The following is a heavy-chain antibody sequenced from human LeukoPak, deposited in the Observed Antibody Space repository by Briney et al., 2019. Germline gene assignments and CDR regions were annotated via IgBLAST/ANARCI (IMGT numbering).Heavy chain of an antibody. J-gene: IGHJ4*02. CDR3: ARHGVAVAGFLDY. V-gene: IGHV4-39*01. CDR2: IYYSGST. D-gene: IGHD6-19*01. CDR1: GGSVSSSSYY. Sequence: SETLSLTCTVSGGSVSSSSYYWGWIRQPPGKGLEWIGSIYYSGSTYYNPSLKSRVTISVDTSKNQFSLKLSSVTAADTAVYYCARHGVAVAGFLDYWGQGTLVTVSS.